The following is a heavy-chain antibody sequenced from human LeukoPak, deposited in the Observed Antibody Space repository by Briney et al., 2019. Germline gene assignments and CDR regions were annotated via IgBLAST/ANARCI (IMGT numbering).Heavy chain of an antibody. CDR1: GFTVSSNY. Sequence: GGSLRLSCAVSGFTVSSNYMNWVRQAPGKGLEWVSVIYSGGSTYYADSVKGRFTISRDNSKNTLYLQMNSLRAEDTAVYYCARGGDINGSPFDYWGQGTLVTASS. CDR3: ARGGDINGSPFDY. CDR2: IYSGGST. D-gene: IGHD3-22*01. V-gene: IGHV3-53*01. J-gene: IGHJ4*02.